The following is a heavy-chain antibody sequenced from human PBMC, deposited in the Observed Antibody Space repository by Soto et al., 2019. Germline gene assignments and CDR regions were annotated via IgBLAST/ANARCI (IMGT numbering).Heavy chain of an antibody. J-gene: IGHJ4*02. CDR2: IYYSGST. D-gene: IGHD6-13*01. V-gene: IGHV4-59*01. Sequence: SETLSLTCTVSGGSISSYYWSWIRQPPGKGLEWIGYIYYSGSTNYNPSLKSRVTIPVDTSKNQFSLKLSSVTAADTAVYYCARLGSSWYYFDYWGQGTLVTVSS. CDR3: ARLGSSWYYFDY. CDR1: GGSISSYY.